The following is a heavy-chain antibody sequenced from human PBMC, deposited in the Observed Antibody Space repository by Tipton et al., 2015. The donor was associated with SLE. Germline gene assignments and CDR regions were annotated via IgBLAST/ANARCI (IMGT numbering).Heavy chain of an antibody. CDR2: INPSGST. Sequence: TLSLTCAVYGASFSGYYWAWIRQPPRKGLEWIGEINPSGSTDYNPSLKSRVTISLDTSNNQFSLQLSSVTAADTAVYFCARLVGGYARWGQGTLVTVSS. J-gene: IGHJ4*02. V-gene: IGHV4-34*01. CDR1: GASFSGYY. D-gene: IGHD5-12*01. CDR3: ARLVGGYAR.